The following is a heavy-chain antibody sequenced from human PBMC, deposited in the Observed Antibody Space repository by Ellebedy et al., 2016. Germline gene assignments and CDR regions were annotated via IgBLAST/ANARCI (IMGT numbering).Heavy chain of an antibody. Sequence: GGSLRLSXAASGFTFDDYAMHWVRQAPGKGLEWVSGISWNSGSIGYADSVKGRFTISRDNAKNSLYLQMNSLRAEDTALYYCAKDDTQSSGGFDYWGQGTLVTVSS. D-gene: IGHD3-22*01. V-gene: IGHV3-9*01. CDR1: GFTFDDYA. CDR3: AKDDTQSSGGFDY. CDR2: ISWNSGSI. J-gene: IGHJ4*02.